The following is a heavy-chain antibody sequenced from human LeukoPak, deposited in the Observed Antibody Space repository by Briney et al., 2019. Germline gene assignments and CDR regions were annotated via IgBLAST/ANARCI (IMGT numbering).Heavy chain of an antibody. CDR1: GLTVSSNY. Sequence: GGSLRLSCAASGLTVSSNYISWVRQAPGKGLEWVSVIYVDGTTYYADSVKGRFTISRDNSKNTLYLQMNSLRADDTAVYFCARDVSNRHLDCWGQGTLVTVSS. J-gene: IGHJ4*02. D-gene: IGHD1-14*01. V-gene: IGHV3-66*01. CDR2: IYVDGTT. CDR3: ARDVSNRHLDC.